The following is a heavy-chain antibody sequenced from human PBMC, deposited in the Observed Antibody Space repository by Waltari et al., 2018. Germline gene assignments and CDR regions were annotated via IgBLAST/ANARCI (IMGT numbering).Heavy chain of an antibody. CDR1: GYTFSSYA. D-gene: IGHD3-22*01. V-gene: IGHV1-69*01. CDR3: AAEVIVVGFDY. Sequence: QVQLVESGAEVTKPGASVKVSCKPSGYTFSSYAISWVRQAPGQGLEWMGGIIPIFGTANYAQKFQGRVTITADESTSTAYMELSSLRSEDTAVYYCAAEVIVVGFDYWGQGTLVTVSS. CDR2: IIPIFGTA. J-gene: IGHJ4*02.